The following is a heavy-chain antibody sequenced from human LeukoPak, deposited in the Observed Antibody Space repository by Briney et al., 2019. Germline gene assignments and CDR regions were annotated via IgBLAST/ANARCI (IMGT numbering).Heavy chain of an antibody. CDR2: LYYSGNT. D-gene: IGHD1-26*01. CDR3: ARRVGATAHNFDY. J-gene: IGHJ4*02. CDR1: GGSINSISYY. Sequence: PSETLSLTCIVSGGSINSISYYWGWLRQPPGKGLEWIGSLYYSGNTYYNPSLKSRVTISVDTSKNQFSLKLSSVTTADTAVYYCARRVGATAHNFDYWGQGTLVTVSS. V-gene: IGHV4-39*01.